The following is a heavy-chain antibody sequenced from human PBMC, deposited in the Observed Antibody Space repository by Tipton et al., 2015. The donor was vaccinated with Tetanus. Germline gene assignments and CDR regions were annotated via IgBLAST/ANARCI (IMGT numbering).Heavy chain of an antibody. CDR3: AREADCSGGSCFSGDFDN. CDR1: GFTFSTHG. D-gene: IGHD2-15*01. Sequence: SLRLSCAASGFTFSTHGMHWVRQAPGKGLEWVALVWYDGTDKYYADSVKGRFTISRDNSKNPLYLQMNSLRAEDTAVYYCAREADCSGGSCFSGDFDNWGQGTQVTVSS. V-gene: IGHV3-33*01. CDR2: VWYDGTDK. J-gene: IGHJ4*02.